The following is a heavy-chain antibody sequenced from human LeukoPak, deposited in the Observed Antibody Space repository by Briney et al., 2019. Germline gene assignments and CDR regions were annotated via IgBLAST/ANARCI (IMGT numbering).Heavy chain of an antibody. D-gene: IGHD2-15*01. CDR1: GGTFSSYA. J-gene: IGHJ5*02. V-gene: IGHV1-69*13. CDR3: ARGIGGHNWFDP. Sequence: ASVKVSCKASGGTFSSYAISWVRQAPGQGLEWMGGIIPIFGTANYAQKFQGRVTITADESTSTAYMELSSLRSEDTAVYYCARGIGGHNWFDPWGQGTMVTVSS. CDR2: IIPIFGTA.